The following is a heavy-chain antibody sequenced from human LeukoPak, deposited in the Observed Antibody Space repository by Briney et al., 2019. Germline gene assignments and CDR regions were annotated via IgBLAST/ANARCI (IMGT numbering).Heavy chain of an antibody. CDR1: GGSISSGDYY. D-gene: IGHD5-12*01. CDR2: IHYSGST. V-gene: IGHV4-31*03. J-gene: IGHJ4*02. Sequence: SETLSLTCSVSGGSISSGDYYWSWIRQHPGKGLEWVGYIHYSGSTYYNPSLKSRVSISVSTSKNRFSLQLSSVTAADTAVYYCARVIGYDQLDYWGQGTLVTVSS. CDR3: ARVIGYDQLDY.